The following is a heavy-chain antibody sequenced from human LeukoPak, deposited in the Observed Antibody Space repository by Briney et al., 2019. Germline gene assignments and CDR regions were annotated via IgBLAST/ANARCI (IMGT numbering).Heavy chain of an antibody. CDR2: LYTGGGT. D-gene: IGHD3-10*01. Sequence: SETLSLTCTVSGGSISSFYWSWIRQPAGNGLEWIGRLYTGGGTNYNPSLKSRVTMSVDKSKNHFSLKLTSVTAADTAVYYCARDEDGSGTYYLSYWGQGTLVTVSS. J-gene: IGHJ4*02. V-gene: IGHV4-4*07. CDR1: GGSISSFY. CDR3: ARDEDGSGTYYLSY.